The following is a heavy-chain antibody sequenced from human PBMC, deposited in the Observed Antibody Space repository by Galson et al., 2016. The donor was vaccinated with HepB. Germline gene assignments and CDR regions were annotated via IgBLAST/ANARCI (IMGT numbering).Heavy chain of an antibody. CDR2: VGDDGSNK. CDR1: GFTFSNYG. CDR3: AARTTDYGGVGRLHF. J-gene: IGHJ4*02. Sequence: SLRLSCAASGFTFSNYGMHWVRQAPGKGLEWVAVVGDDGSNKYYGDSVKGRFTISRDNSGNTVYLQMNTLSPEDTAVYYCAARTTDYGGVGRLHFWGQGTLVTVSS. V-gene: IGHV3-33*01. D-gene: IGHD4-23*01.